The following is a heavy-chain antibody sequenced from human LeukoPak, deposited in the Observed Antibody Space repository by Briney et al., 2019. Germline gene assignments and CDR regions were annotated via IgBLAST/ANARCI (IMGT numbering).Heavy chain of an antibody. D-gene: IGHD2-15*01. CDR1: GFTFSTFS. CDR2: INSNSYI. V-gene: IGHV3-21*01. Sequence: PGGSLRLSCAASGFTFSTFSMNWVRQAPGKGLEGVASINSNSYIYYPASVKGPFTISRDNPKNSLYLQMNSLGAEDTAVYYCAREGGFCFGETCRYFDYWGQGTLVTVSS. CDR3: AREGGFCFGETCRYFDY. J-gene: IGHJ4*02.